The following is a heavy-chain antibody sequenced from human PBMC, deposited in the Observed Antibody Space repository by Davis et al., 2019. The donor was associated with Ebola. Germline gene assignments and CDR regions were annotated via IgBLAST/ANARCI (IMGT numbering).Heavy chain of an antibody. V-gene: IGHV1-46*01. CDR1: GFPFTTYY. Sequence: AASVKVSCKASGFPFTTYYMHWVRQAPGQGLEWMGIINPSSGSTTYAQKFQGRVTMTRDTSTSTVYMELSSLRSEDTAVYYCARGMKQLVGSFDNWGQGTLVTVSS. J-gene: IGHJ4*02. CDR2: INPSSGST. CDR3: ARGMKQLVGSFDN. D-gene: IGHD6-6*01.